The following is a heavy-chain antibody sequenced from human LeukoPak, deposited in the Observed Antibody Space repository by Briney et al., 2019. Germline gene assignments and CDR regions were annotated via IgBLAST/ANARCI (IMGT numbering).Heavy chain of an antibody. CDR1: GFTFSNYD. CDR2: ISSSSTTL. CDR3: ARGSGRITIFGVPY. Sequence: PGGSLRLSCAASGFTFSNYDMNWVRQAPGKGLEWVSYISSSSTTLYYADSVKGRFTISRDNAKGSLYLQMSSLRAEDTAVYYCARGSGRITIFGVPYWGQGTLVTVSS. V-gene: IGHV3-48*01. D-gene: IGHD3-3*01. J-gene: IGHJ4*02.